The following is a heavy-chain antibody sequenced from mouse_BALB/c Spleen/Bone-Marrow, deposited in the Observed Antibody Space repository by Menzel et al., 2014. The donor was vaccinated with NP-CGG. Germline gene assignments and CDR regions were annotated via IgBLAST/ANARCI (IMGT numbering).Heavy chain of an antibody. CDR2: IDPANGNT. CDR3: ARWLLPYGLDY. D-gene: IGHD2-3*01. CDR1: GFTIXDTY. Sequence: EVQLQQSGAELVKPGASVKLSCTASGFTIXDTYMHWVKQRPEQGLEWIGRIDPANGNTKYDPQFQGKATITADTSSNTAYQQHSSLTSEDTAVYYCARWLLPYGLDYWGQGTSVTVSS. V-gene: IGHV14-3*02. J-gene: IGHJ4*01.